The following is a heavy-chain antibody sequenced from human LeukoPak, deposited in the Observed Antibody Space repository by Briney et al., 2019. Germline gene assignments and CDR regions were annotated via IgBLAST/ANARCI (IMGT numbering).Heavy chain of an antibody. J-gene: IGHJ4*02. V-gene: IGHV3-30*02. D-gene: IGHD2-2*01. CDR3: AKVTYCSSTSCQGYYFDY. CDR2: IRYDGSNK. CDR1: GFTFSSYG. Sequence: GGSLRLSCAASGFTFSSYGMHWVRQAPGKGPEWVAFIRYDGSNKYYADSVKGRFTISRDNSKNTLYLQMNSLRAEDTAVYYCAKVTYCSSTSCQGYYFDYWGQGTLVTVSS.